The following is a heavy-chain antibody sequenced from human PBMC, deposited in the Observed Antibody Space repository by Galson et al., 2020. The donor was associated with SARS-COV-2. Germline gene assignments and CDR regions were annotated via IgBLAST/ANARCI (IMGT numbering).Heavy chain of an antibody. CDR3: ARELGGLADFDY. Sequence: SETLSLTCTVSGGSISSYYWSWIRQPPGKGLEWIGYIYYSGSTNYNPSLKSRVTISVDTSKNQFSLKLSSVTAADTAVYYCARELGGLADFDYWGQGTLVTVSS. CDR2: IYYSGST. V-gene: IGHV4-59*01. CDR1: GGSISSYY. D-gene: IGHD3-16*01. J-gene: IGHJ4*02.